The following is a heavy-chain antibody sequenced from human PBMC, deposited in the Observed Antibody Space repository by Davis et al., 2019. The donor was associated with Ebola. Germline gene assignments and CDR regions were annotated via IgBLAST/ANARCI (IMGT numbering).Heavy chain of an antibody. J-gene: IGHJ4*02. CDR2: IYYSGST. CDR3: ARQTTIFGVVIATEFDY. V-gene: IGHV4-39*01. CDR1: GGSISSTSYY. D-gene: IGHD3-3*01. Sequence: MPSETLSLTCTVSGGSISSTSYYWGWIRQPPGKGLEWIGTIYYSGSTYYNPSLKSRVTISVDTSKNQFSLKLRSVTAADTAVYYCARQTTIFGVVIATEFDYWGQGTLVTVSS.